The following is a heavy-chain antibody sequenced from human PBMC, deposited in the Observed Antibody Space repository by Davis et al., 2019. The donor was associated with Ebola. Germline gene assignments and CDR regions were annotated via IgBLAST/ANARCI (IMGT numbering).Heavy chain of an antibody. CDR3: ASGWELLFDY. J-gene: IGHJ4*02. V-gene: IGHV1-2*02. CDR2: INPNSGGT. Sequence: ASVKVSCKASGCTFTSYDINWVRQAPGQGLEWMGWINPNSGGTNYAQKFQGRVTMTRDTSISTAYMELSRLRSDDTAVYYCASGWELLFDYWGQGTLVTVSS. CDR1: GCTFTSYD. D-gene: IGHD1-26*01.